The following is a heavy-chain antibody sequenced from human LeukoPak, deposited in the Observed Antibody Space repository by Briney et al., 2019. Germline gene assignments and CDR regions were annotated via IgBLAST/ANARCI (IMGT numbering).Heavy chain of an antibody. Sequence: GGSLRLSCAASGLTVSSNYMSWVRQAPGKGLEWVSVIYSGGTTYYAHSVKGGFTIFRDNSKNTLYFQMKSLKAEDTAVYYCARAYCGGDCRDYYFDYWGQGSLVTVSS. CDR2: IYSGGTT. CDR1: GLTVSSNY. D-gene: IGHD2-21*02. CDR3: ARAYCGGDCRDYYFDY. J-gene: IGHJ4*02. V-gene: IGHV3-66*01.